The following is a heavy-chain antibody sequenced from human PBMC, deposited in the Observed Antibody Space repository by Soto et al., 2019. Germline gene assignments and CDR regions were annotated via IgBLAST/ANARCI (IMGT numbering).Heavy chain of an antibody. Sequence: QITLKESGPTLVKPTQTLTLTCTFSGFSLSTTGVGVGWIRQPPGKALEWLALIYWDDDKRYSPSLKSRLTITKDTSKNRVVLTMTNMDPVDTATYYCAHRSITIEATRFDPWGQGTLVTVSS. J-gene: IGHJ5*02. CDR3: AHRSITIEATRFDP. V-gene: IGHV2-5*02. CDR1: GFSLSTTGVG. D-gene: IGHD3-10*01. CDR2: IYWDDDK.